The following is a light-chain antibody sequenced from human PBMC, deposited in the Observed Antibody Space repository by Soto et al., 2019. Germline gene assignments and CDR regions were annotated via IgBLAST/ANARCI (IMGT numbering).Light chain of an antibody. J-gene: IGKJ1*01. Sequence: LVLTQSPDSLSVSLVERATINCKSSQSVLSSSNNKSSIAWYQQKPGQPPRLLIYWASTRESGVPDRFSGSGSGTDFTLTIRRLEPDDFAVYYCQQYGSSPRTFG. V-gene: IGKV4-1*01. CDR3: QQYGSSPRT. CDR2: WAS. CDR1: QSVLSSSNNKSS.